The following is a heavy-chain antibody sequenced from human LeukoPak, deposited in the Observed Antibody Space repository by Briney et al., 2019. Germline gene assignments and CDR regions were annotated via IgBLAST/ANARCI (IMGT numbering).Heavy chain of an antibody. CDR1: GGSISGHY. D-gene: IGHD3-16*01. V-gene: IGHV4-59*11. J-gene: IGHJ6*02. CDR2: IHYSGRP. Sequence: SETLSLTCTVSGGSISGHYWTWLRQPPGKGLEWIGQIHYSGRPDYNPSLKSRVTISVDTSKNQLSLKVTSVTGADTAVYYCARFGVDYDMDVWGQGTTVTVSS. CDR3: ARFGVDYDMDV.